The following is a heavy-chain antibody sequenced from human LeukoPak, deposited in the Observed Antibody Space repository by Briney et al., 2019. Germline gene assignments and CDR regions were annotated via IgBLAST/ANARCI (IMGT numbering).Heavy chain of an antibody. CDR1: GFTFSSYE. D-gene: IGHD3-22*01. V-gene: IGHV3-48*03. CDR2: ISSSGSTI. Sequence: GGSLRLSCAASGFTFSSYEMNWVRQAPGKGLEWVSYISSSGSTIYYADSVKGRFTISRDNSKNTLYLQMNSLRAEDTAVYYCAKDRAYDSSGYYSQYFDYWGQGTLVTVSS. J-gene: IGHJ4*02. CDR3: AKDRAYDSSGYYSQYFDY.